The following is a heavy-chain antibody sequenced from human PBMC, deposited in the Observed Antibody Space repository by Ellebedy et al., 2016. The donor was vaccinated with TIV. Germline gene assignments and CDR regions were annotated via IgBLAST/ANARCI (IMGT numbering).Heavy chain of an antibody. D-gene: IGHD6-19*01. V-gene: IGHV4-59*08. Sequence: MPSETLSLTCTVSGGSISSYYWSWIRQPPGKGLEWIGYIYYSGSTNYNPSLKSRVTISVDTSKNQFSLKLSSVTAADTAVYYCAKHSSGWYYFDYWGQGTLVTVSS. CDR3: AKHSSGWYYFDY. J-gene: IGHJ4*02. CDR1: GGSISSYY. CDR2: IYYSGST.